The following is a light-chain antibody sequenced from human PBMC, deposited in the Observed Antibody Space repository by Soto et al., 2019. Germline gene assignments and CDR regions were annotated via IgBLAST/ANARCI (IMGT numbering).Light chain of an antibody. V-gene: IGKV1-5*03. CDR2: KAS. CDR1: QSVSAW. Sequence: DIQMTQSASTLSASVGDRVTITCRASQSVSAWLAWYQQKPGKAPNLLIYKASTLETGVPSRFSGSGSGTEFPLTIRTLQPDDFATYYCQHYYSYSSITFGHGTRLEIK. CDR3: QHYYSYSSIT. J-gene: IGKJ5*01.